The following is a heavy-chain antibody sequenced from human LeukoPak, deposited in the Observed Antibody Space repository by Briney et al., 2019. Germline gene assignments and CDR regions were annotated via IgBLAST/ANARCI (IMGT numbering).Heavy chain of an antibody. Sequence: SETLSLTCALYGGSFSGYYWSWIRQPPGKGLEWIGEINHSGSTNYNPSLKSRVTISVDTSKNQFSLKLSSVTAADTAVYYCARVGMRYSSSWYDYWGQGTLVTVSS. CDR1: GGSFSGYY. CDR2: INHSGST. D-gene: IGHD6-13*01. V-gene: IGHV4-34*01. CDR3: ARVGMRYSSSWYDY. J-gene: IGHJ4*02.